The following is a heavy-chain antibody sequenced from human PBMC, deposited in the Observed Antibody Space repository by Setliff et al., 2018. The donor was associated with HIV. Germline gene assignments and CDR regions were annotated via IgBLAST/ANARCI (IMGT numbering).Heavy chain of an antibody. CDR1: GGTFSSYA. V-gene: IGHV1-69*13. Sequence: SVKVSCKAAGGTFSSYAISWVRQAPGQGLEWMGGISPILGTANYAQKFQGRVTITADESTSTAYMELNSLRSEDTAVYYCARPPSGWLQLEDAFDIWGQGTMVT. J-gene: IGHJ3*02. CDR3: ARPPSGWLQLEDAFDI. CDR2: ISPILGTA. D-gene: IGHD5-12*01.